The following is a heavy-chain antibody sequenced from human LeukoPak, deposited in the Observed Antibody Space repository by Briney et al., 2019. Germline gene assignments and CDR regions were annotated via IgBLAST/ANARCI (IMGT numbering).Heavy chain of an antibody. Sequence: SETLSLTCTVSGGSIGTYYWSWIRQSPGKGLEWIGYIYYGGGTNYNPSLKSRVTISVDTSKNQFSLKVFSVTAADTAVYYCARVSEVGFASYASAWCWFDPWGQGTLVTVSS. V-gene: IGHV4-59*01. J-gene: IGHJ5*02. CDR1: GGSIGTYY. D-gene: IGHD6-19*01. CDR2: IYYGGGT. CDR3: ARVSEVGFASYASAWCWFDP.